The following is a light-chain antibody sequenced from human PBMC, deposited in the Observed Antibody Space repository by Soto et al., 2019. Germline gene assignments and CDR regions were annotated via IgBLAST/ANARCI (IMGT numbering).Light chain of an antibody. Sequence: EIVLTQSPGTLSLSPGERATLSCMASQSVSNYLAWYQQKPGQAPRLLIYDASNRATGIPARFSGSGSGTDFTLTISSLQPEDFATYFCQQGYNFPRAFGQGTKVDIK. V-gene: IGKV3-11*01. J-gene: IGKJ1*01. CDR2: DAS. CDR3: QQGYNFPRA. CDR1: QSVSNY.